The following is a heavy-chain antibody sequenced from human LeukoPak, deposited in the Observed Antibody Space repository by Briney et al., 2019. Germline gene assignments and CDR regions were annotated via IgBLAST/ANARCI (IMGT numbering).Heavy chain of an antibody. CDR3: ARDSGAYDFWSGYPLYYYYYGMDV. J-gene: IGHJ6*02. CDR2: IKQDGSEK. CDR1: GFTFSSYA. V-gene: IGHV3-7*03. D-gene: IGHD3-3*01. Sequence: GGSLRLSCAASGFTFSSYAMSWVRQAPGKGLEWVANIKQDGSEKYYVDSVKGRFTISRDNAKNSLYLQMNSLRAEDTAVYYCARDSGAYDFWSGYPLYYYYYGMDVWGQGTTVTVSS.